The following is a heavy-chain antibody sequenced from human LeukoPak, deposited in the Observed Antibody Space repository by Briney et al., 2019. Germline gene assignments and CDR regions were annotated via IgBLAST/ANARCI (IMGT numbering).Heavy chain of an antibody. J-gene: IGHJ4*02. CDR2: IIPSDSDT. Sequence: EESLKISCKGSGYSFTNYWIAWVRQMPGRGLEWMVIIIPSDSDTSYSPSFQGQVTISAGKSISTAYLQWSSLKASDSAMYYCARAWNFDYWGQGTLVTVSS. CDR1: GYSFTNYW. V-gene: IGHV5-51*01. D-gene: IGHD1-1*01. CDR3: ARAWNFDY.